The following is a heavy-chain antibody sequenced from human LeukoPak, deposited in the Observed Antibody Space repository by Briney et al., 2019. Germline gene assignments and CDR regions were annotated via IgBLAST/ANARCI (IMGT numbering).Heavy chain of an antibody. CDR3: AKGAAAGRYFDY. Sequence: GSLRLSCAASGFTFSSYEMNWVRQAPGKGLEWVSYISSSGSTIYYADSVKGRFTISRDNAKNSLYLQMNSLRAEDTALYYCAKGAAAGRYFDYWGRGTLVTVSS. J-gene: IGHJ4*02. CDR1: GFTFSSYE. CDR2: ISSSGSTI. V-gene: IGHV3-48*03. D-gene: IGHD6-13*01.